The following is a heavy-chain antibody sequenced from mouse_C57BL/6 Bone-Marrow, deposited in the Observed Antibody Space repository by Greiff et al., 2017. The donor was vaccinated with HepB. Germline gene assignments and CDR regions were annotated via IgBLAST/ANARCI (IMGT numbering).Heavy chain of an antibody. CDR2: IHPNSGST. CDR1: GYTFTSYW. J-gene: IGHJ4*01. CDR3: ARSGLLPCNYAMDY. D-gene: IGHD2-1*01. Sequence: QVQLQQPGAELVKPGASVKLSCKASGYTFTSYWMHWVKQRPGRGLEWIGMIHPNSGSTNYNEKFKSKATLTVDKSSSTAYMQLSSLTSEDSAVEYCARSGLLPCNYAMDYWGQGTSVTVSS. V-gene: IGHV1-64*01.